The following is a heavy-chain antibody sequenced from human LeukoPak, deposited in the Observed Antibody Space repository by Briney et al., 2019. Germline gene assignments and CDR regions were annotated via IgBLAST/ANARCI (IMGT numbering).Heavy chain of an antibody. Sequence: SETLSLTCAVSGGSISSGGYSWSWIRQPPGKAMEFIAYIYYTGNTYFNPSLKSRVTISVDTSKNQFSLKLSSVTAADTAVYYCARVARCTSCFDVDYWGQGTLVTVSS. CDR3: ARVARCTSCFDVDY. D-gene: IGHD2-2*01. CDR1: GGSISSGGYS. V-gene: IGHV4-30-4*07. CDR2: IYYTGNT. J-gene: IGHJ4*02.